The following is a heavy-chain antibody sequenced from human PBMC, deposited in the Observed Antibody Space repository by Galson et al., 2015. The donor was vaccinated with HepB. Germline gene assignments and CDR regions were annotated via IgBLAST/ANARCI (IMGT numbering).Heavy chain of an antibody. Sequence: SETLSLTCAVYGGSFSGYYWSWIRQPPGKGLEWIGEINHSGSPNYNPSLKSRVTISVDTSKNQFSLKLSSVTAADTAVYYCARRLGRWYQLRKWYFDLWGRGTLVTVSS. V-gene: IGHV4-34*01. CDR1: GGSFSGYY. CDR2: INHSGSP. CDR3: ARRLGRWYQLRKWYFDL. D-gene: IGHD2-15*01. J-gene: IGHJ2*01.